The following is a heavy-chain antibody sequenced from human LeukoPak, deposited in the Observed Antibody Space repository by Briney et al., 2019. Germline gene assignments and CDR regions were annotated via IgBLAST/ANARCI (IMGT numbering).Heavy chain of an antibody. Sequence: GGSLRLSCAASGFTFSSYSMNWVRQAPGKGLEWVSSISSSSSYIYYADSVKGRFTISRDNAKNSLYLQMNSLRAEDTAIYYCARGSLEVIAGLFDFWGQGALVTVSS. CDR3: ARGSLEVIAGLFDF. D-gene: IGHD2-15*01. V-gene: IGHV3-21*01. CDR1: GFTFSSYS. CDR2: ISSSSSYI. J-gene: IGHJ4*02.